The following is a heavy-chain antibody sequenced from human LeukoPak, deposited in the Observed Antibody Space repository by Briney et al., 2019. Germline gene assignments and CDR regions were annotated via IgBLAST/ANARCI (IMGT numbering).Heavy chain of an antibody. CDR1: GFTFSSYG. CDR3: AREYNSLDY. J-gene: IGHJ4*02. D-gene: IGHD1-14*01. V-gene: IGHV3-30*03. CDR2: ISYDGSNK. Sequence: GRSLRLSCAAPGFTFSSYGIHWVRQAPGKGLEWVAVISYDGSNKYYADSVKGRFTISRDNSKNTLYLQMNSLRAEDTAVYYCAREYNSLDYWGQGTLVTVST.